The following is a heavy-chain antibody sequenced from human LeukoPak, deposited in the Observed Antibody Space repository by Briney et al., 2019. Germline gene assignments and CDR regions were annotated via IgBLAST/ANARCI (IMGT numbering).Heavy chain of an antibody. V-gene: IGHV3-23*01. Sequence: GGSLRLSCAASGFTFSNYAMMWVRQAPGRGLEWVSAIRGSGTITQYADSVRGWFTISRDNSKNTLYLQMNSLRAEDTAVYYCAKVTGYYDFWSGHEGYMDVWGKGTTVTVSS. CDR2: IRGSGTIT. D-gene: IGHD3-3*01. CDR3: AKVTGYYDFWSGHEGYMDV. J-gene: IGHJ6*03. CDR1: GFTFSNYA.